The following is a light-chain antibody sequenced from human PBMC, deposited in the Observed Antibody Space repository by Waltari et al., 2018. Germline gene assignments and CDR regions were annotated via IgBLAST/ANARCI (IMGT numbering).Light chain of an antibody. CDR3: QSGDNSGTNRVL. V-gene: IGLV3-25*03. CDR1: ALPHQY. J-gene: IGLJ2*01. Sequence: SYELTQPPSLSVSPGQTSRIPSSADALPHQYVSSYQQKSGQAPILVMYKDRERPSGIPERFSGSSSGTTVTLTISGVQAEDEADYYCQSGDNSGTNRVLFGGGTKLTVL. CDR2: KDR.